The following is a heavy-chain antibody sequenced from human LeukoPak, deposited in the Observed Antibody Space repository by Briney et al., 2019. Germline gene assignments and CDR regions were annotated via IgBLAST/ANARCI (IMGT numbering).Heavy chain of an antibody. D-gene: IGHD2-2*01. J-gene: IGHJ4*02. V-gene: IGHV3-15*01. CDR1: GFPFSVAW. CDR2: IKGNADGGTI. CDR3: FAAYCSSGACYDYFDS. Sequence: GGSLRLSCAASGFPFSVAWMSWVRQAPGKGLEWVGRIKGNADGGTIDYAAPVKGRFTISKDDSKNTLFLQMNSLIAEDTALYYWFAAYCSSGACYDYFDSWGQGALVTVSS.